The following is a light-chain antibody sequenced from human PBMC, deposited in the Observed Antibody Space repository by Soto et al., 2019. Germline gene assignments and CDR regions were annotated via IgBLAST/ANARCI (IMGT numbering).Light chain of an antibody. CDR1: QGISSY. V-gene: IGKV1-9*01. CDR2: AAS. Sequence: DIQLTQSPSFLSACVGDRVTITCRASQGISSYLAWYQQKPGKAPKLLIYAASTLQSGVPSRFSGSGSGTEFTLTISSLQPEDFATYYCQQLNSYPLRVTFGQGTRLEIK. J-gene: IGKJ5*01. CDR3: QQLNSYPLRVT.